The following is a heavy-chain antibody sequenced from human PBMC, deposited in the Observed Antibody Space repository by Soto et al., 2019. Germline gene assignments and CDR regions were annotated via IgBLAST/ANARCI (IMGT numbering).Heavy chain of an antibody. J-gene: IGHJ4*02. Sequence: QVQLQESGPGLVKPSETLSLTCTVSGGPISGYYWTWIRQPPGKGLEWVGSLFYGGTTDYNPSLKSRLTMSLDTSKNHFSLKLRSVTAADTAVYYCARHRGPAPVYWGQGTLVTASS. D-gene: IGHD3-10*01. CDR3: ARHRGPAPVY. CDR2: LFYGGTT. V-gene: IGHV4-39*01. CDR1: GGPISGYY.